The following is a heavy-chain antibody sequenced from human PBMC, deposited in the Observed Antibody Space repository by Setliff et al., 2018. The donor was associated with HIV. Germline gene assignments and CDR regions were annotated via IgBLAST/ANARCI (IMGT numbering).Heavy chain of an antibody. D-gene: IGHD6-19*01. V-gene: IGHV1-69*13. CDR2: IIPIFGTA. J-gene: IGHJ4*02. CDR3: ARDGGAVSGRIDY. CDR1: GGTFSNYG. Sequence: GASVKVSCKAYGGTFSNYGISWVRQAPGQGLEWMGGIIPIFGTANYAQKFQGRVTITADASTSTAYMELSSLSSEDTAVYYCARDGGAVSGRIDYWGQGTLVTVSS.